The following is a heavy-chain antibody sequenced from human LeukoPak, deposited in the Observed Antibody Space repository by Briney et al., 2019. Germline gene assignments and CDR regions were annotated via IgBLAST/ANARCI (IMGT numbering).Heavy chain of an antibody. CDR2: INPNSGGT. CDR1: GYTFIGYY. Sequence: ASVKVSCKASGYTFIGYYMHWVRQAPGQGLEWMGWINPNSGGTNYAQKFQGRVTMTRDTSISTAYMELSRLRSDDTAVYYCARLKRYYDFWTPGMDVWGQGTTVTVSS. J-gene: IGHJ6*02. V-gene: IGHV1-2*02. CDR3: ARLKRYYDFWTPGMDV. D-gene: IGHD3-3*01.